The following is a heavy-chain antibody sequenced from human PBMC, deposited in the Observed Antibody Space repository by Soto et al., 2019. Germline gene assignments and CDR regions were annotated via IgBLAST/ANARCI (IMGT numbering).Heavy chain of an antibody. CDR2: IYSSGST. Sequence: SETLSLTCTVSGGSISNYYWTWIRQPAGKGIEWIGRIYSSGSTNYNPSLNSRVTMSVDTSKNQFSLKLSSVTAADTAVYYCASLMVRGVNYYYYGMDVWGQGTTVAASS. D-gene: IGHD3-10*01. J-gene: IGHJ6*02. CDR3: ASLMVRGVNYYYYGMDV. CDR1: GGSISNYY. V-gene: IGHV4-4*07.